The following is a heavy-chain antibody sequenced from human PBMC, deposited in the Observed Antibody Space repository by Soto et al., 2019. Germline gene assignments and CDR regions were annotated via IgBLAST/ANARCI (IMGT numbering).Heavy chain of an antibody. CDR3: ARQPGIAAAGTGNWFGP. V-gene: IGHV4-59*01. CDR1: GGSISSYY. Sequence: SETLSLTCTVSGGSISSYYCSWTRQPPGKGLEWIGYIYYSGSTNYNPSLKSRVTISVDTSKNQFSLKLSSVTAADTAVYYCARQPGIAAAGTGNWFGPWGQGTLVTVSS. J-gene: IGHJ5*02. CDR2: IYYSGST. D-gene: IGHD6-13*01.